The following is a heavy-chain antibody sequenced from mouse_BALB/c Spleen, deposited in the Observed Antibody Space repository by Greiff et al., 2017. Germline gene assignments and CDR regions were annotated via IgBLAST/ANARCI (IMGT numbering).Heavy chain of an antibody. CDR2: ISSGGGST. V-gene: IGHV5-12-1*01. Sequence: EVHLVESGGGLVKPGGSLKLSCAASGFAFSSYDMSWVRQTPEKRLEWVAYISSGGGSTYYPDTVKGRFTISRDNAKNTLYLQMSSLKSEDTAMYYCARQRYYGSSYLYYFDYWGQGTTLTVSS. CDR1: GFAFSSYD. D-gene: IGHD1-1*01. CDR3: ARQRYYGSSYLYYFDY. J-gene: IGHJ2*01.